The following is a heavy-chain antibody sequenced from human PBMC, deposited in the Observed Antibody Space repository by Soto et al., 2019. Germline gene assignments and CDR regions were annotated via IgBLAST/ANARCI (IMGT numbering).Heavy chain of an antibody. D-gene: IGHD2-15*01. V-gene: IGHV3-30*04. CDR2: ISYDGSNS. CDR3: AGGDNYYALGV. CDR1: ASTFSNDI. J-gene: IGHJ6*02. Sequence: QLQLVESGGGVVQPGRSLRLSCAASASTFSNDIMHWVRQAPGKGLEWVAFISYDGSNSNYADFVEGRFTISRDNPKNMLYLQLSSLRPDDTAVYYCAGGDNYYALGVWGQGTTVTVSS.